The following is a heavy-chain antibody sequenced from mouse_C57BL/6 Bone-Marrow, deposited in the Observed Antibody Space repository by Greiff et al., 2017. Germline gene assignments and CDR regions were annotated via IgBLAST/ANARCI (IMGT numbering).Heavy chain of an antibody. D-gene: IGHD1-1*01. V-gene: IGHV5-4*01. J-gene: IGHJ2*01. Sequence: EVQGVESGGGLVKPGGSLKLSCAASGFTFSSYAMSWVRQTPEKRLEWVATISDGGSYTYYPDNVKGRFTISRDNAKNNLYLHMSHLKSEDTAMYYCARADYYGIPGDYWGQGTTLTVSS. CDR2: ISDGGSYT. CDR3: ARADYYGIPGDY. CDR1: GFTFSSYA.